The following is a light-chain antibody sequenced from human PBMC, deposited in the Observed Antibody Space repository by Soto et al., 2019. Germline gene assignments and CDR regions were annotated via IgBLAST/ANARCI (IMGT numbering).Light chain of an antibody. CDR1: QGINNW. Sequence: DIQMTQSPSSVSASVGDTVSITCRASQGINNWLAWYQQKPGKAPQVLIYAASSLQSGVPSRFSGSGFGTDFTLTITSLQPEDFATYFCQQANNCPLTFGGGTKIEIK. CDR2: AAS. J-gene: IGKJ4*01. V-gene: IGKV1-12*01. CDR3: QQANNCPLT.